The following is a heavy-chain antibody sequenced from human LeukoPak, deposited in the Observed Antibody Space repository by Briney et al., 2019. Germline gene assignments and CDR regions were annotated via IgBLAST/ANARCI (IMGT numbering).Heavy chain of an antibody. J-gene: IGHJ4*02. D-gene: IGHD3-22*01. CDR3: ARCYYDSSGYRFDY. CDR2: IYHSGST. Sequence: SETLSLTCTVSGYFISSGYYWGWIRQPPGKGLEWIGSIYHSGSTYYNPSLKSRVTISVDKSKNQFSLKLNSVTAADTAVYFCARCYYDSSGYRFDYWAQGTLVTVSS. CDR1: GYFISSGYY. V-gene: IGHV4-38-2*02.